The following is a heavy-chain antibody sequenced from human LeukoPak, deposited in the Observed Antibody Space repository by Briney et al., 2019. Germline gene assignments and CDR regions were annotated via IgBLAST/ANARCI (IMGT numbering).Heavy chain of an antibody. CDR1: GITFSAYA. CDR2: IKEDGSIQ. CDR3: ARDVWTGVAVSDY. D-gene: IGHD6-19*01. J-gene: IGHJ4*02. V-gene: IGHV3-7*01. Sequence: PGGSLRLSCAASGITFSAYAMMWVRQAPGKGLEWLANIKEDGSIQYYLDSVRGRFTISRDNAKTSVYLQLNSLRADDTAVYYCARDVWTGVAVSDYWGQGTLVTVSS.